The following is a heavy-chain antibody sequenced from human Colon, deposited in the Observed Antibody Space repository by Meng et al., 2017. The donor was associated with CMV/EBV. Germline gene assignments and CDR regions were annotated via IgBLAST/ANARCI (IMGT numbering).Heavy chain of an antibody. J-gene: IGHJ4*02. CDR2: MNTHSGNT. CDR1: GYIFTDYD. CDR3: TRGAAAAGHADH. D-gene: IGHD6-13*01. V-gene: IGHV1-8*02. Sequence: ASVKVSCKASGYIFTDYDINWVRQATGQGPEWMGWMNTHSGNTGYEEKFRGRVSMTRDTSTNTAYMELTGLRSEDTAVYYCTRGAAAAGHADHWGQGTLVTVSS.